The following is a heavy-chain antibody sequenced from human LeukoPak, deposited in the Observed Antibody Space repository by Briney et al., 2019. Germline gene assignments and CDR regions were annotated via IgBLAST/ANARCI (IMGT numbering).Heavy chain of an antibody. V-gene: IGHV1-24*01. Sequence: ASVKVSCKVSGYTLTELSMHWVRQAPGKGLEWMGGFDPEDGETIYAQKFQGRVTMTEDTSTDTAYMELSSLRSEDTAVYYCATDRHGWPYSSSLTPLCYWGQGTLVTASS. CDR3: ATDRHGWPYSSSLTPLCY. D-gene: IGHD6-13*01. CDR1: GYTLTELS. J-gene: IGHJ4*02. CDR2: FDPEDGET.